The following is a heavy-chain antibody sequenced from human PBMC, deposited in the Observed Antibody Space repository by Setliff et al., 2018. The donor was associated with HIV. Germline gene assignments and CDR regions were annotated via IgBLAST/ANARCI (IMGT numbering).Heavy chain of an antibody. CDR3: TREVLRFDY. Sequence: GESLKISCQGFGYKFTDYWVGWVRQMPGEGLEWMGWINTNTGNPTYAQDFTGRFVFSLDTSVSTAYLQISSLQAEDTAAYYCTREVLRFDYWGQGTLVTVSS. CDR1: GYKFTDYW. J-gene: IGHJ4*02. V-gene: IGHV7-4-1*02. D-gene: IGHD4-17*01. CDR2: INTNTGNP.